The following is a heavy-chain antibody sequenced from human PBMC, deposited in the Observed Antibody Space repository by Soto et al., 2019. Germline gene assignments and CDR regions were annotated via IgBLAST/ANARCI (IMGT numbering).Heavy chain of an antibody. CDR3: AKQLSAWLRMEAFDV. V-gene: IGHV4-59*08. J-gene: IGHJ3*01. D-gene: IGHD5-12*01. CDR1: GGSISNYY. CDR2: AYYGGNT. Sequence: SETLSLTCTVSGGSISNYYWSWIRQPPGKGLEWIGYAYYGGNTNYNPSLKSRVSVSVDTSKSQFALKLNSVTVADTAVYYCAKQLSAWLRMEAFDVWGPGPMVTVSS.